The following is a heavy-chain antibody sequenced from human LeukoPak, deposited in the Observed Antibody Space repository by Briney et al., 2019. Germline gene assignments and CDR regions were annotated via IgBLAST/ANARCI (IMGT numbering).Heavy chain of an antibody. Sequence: GESLKISCKGSGYSFTSYWIGWVRQMPGKGLEWMGIIYPGDSDTRYSPSFQGQVTISADKSISTAYLQWSSLKASDTAMYYCARYSYCGGDCYDDAFDIWGQGTMVTVSS. V-gene: IGHV5-51*01. CDR1: GYSFTSYW. CDR2: IYPGDSDT. D-gene: IGHD2-21*02. CDR3: ARYSYCGGDCYDDAFDI. J-gene: IGHJ3*02.